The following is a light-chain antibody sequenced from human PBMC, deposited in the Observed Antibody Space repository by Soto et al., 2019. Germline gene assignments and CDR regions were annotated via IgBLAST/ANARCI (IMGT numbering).Light chain of an antibody. CDR1: QSVLYNSNNKNY. CDR2: WAP. V-gene: IGKV4-1*01. Sequence: DIVMTQSPDSLAVSLGERATINCKSSQSVLYNSNNKNYLAWYQQKPGQPPKLVIYWAPSRESGVPDRFSGSGSGTDFTLTISSLQAEDVAVYYCQQYYSTPYTFGQGTKLEIK. J-gene: IGKJ2*01. CDR3: QQYYSTPYT.